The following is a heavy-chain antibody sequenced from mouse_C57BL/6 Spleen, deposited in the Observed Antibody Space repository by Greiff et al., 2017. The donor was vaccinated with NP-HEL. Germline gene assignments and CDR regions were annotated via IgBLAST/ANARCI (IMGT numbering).Heavy chain of an antibody. V-gene: IGHV5-6*01. CDR3: ARSGNYYFDV. J-gene: IGHJ1*03. Sequence: EVKLMESGGDLVKPGGSLKLSCAASGFTFSSYGMSWVRQTPDKRLEWVATISSGGSYTYYPDSVKGRFTISRDNAKNTLYLQMSSLKSEDTAMYYCARSGNYYFDVWGTGTTVTVSS. D-gene: IGHD2-1*01. CDR1: GFTFSSYG. CDR2: ISSGGSYT.